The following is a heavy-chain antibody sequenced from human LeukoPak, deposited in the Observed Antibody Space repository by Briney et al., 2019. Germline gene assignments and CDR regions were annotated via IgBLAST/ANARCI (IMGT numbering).Heavy chain of an antibody. CDR3: SRVSTTDDH. D-gene: IGHD2/OR15-2a*01. V-gene: IGHV3-74*01. J-gene: IGHJ4*02. CDR1: GLTFSSDW. CDR2: INSDGRSA. Sequence: GGSLRLSCAASGLTFSSDWMHWVRQAPGKGLVWVSRINSDGRSAVYADSVKGRFTVSRDNAKNTLYLQMNSLRAEDTAVYYCSRVSTTDDHWGQGTLVTVSS.